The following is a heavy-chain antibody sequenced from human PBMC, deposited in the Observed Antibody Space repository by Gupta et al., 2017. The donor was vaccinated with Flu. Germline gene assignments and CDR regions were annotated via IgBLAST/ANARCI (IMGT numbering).Heavy chain of an antibody. V-gene: IGHV1-2*06. CDR3: ARERFCNTDSCYRWFDP. J-gene: IGHJ5*02. Sequence: VQLVQSGADVGKPGASVKVSCKASGYSFTDYYLHWVRQAPGQGLTWKGRFNPNSGSTNYEHKFQGRVTLAMDTSISTAYMELTRLRSDDTAVYYCARERFCNTDSCYRWFDPWGQGTLVIVAS. CDR2: FNPNSGST. CDR1: GYSFTDYY. D-gene: IGHD2/OR15-2a*01.